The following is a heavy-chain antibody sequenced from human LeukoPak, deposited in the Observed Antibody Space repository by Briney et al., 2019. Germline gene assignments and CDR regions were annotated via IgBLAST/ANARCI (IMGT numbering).Heavy chain of an antibody. Sequence: ASVKVSCKASGYTFTSYGISWVRQAPGQGLEWMGWISAYNGNTNYAQKLQGRVTMTTDTSTSTAYMELRSLRSDDTAVYYCARPRMSGWRGRAKNDAFDIWGQGTMVTVSS. CDR3: ARPRMSGWRGRAKNDAFDI. J-gene: IGHJ3*02. D-gene: IGHD3-3*01. V-gene: IGHV1-18*01. CDR1: GYTFTSYG. CDR2: ISAYNGNT.